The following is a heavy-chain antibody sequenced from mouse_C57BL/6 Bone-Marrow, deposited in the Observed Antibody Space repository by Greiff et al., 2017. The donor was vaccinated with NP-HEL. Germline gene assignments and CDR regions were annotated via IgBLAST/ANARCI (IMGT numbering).Heavy chain of an antibody. CDR2: IHPNSGST. V-gene: IGHV1-64*01. J-gene: IGHJ1*03. CDR1: GYTFTSYW. Sequence: VQLQQSGAELVKPGASVKLSCKASGYTFTSYWMHWVKQRPGQGLEWIGMIHPNSGSTNYNEKFKSKATLTVDKSSSTAYMQLSSLTSEDSAVYYCATHFPPYWYCDVWGTGTTVTVSS. CDR3: ATHFPPYWYCDV.